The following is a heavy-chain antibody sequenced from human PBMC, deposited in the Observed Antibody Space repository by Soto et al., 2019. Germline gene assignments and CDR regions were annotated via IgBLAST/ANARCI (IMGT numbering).Heavy chain of an antibody. CDR3: ARVGHFSSSWYPPYYFDY. CDR2: IYYSGST. CDR1: GGSISSYY. D-gene: IGHD6-13*01. Sequence: QVQLQESGPGLVKPSETLSLTCTVSGGSISSYYWSWIRQPPGKGLEWIGYIYYSGSTNYNPSLKSRFTISVDTSKNQFSLKLSSVTAADTAVYYCARVGHFSSSWYPPYYFDYWGQGTLVTVSS. V-gene: IGHV4-59*01. J-gene: IGHJ4*02.